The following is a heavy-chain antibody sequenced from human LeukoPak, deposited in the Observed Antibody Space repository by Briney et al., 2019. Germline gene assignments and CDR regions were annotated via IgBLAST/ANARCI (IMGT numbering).Heavy chain of an antibody. J-gene: IGHJ1*01. CDR1: GFTFSSYG. Sequence: GGSLRLSCAASGFTFSSYGMSWVRQAPGKGLEWVSAISGSGGSTFYADSLKGRFTISRDNSKNTLYLQMNSLRAEDTAVYYCAKDHVADGDYVRYFQHWGQGTLVTVSS. V-gene: IGHV3-23*01. CDR3: AKDHVADGDYVRYFQH. CDR2: ISGSGGST. D-gene: IGHD4-17*01.